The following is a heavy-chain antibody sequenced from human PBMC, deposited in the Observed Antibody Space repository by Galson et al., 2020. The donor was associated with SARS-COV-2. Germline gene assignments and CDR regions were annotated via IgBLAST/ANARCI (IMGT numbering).Heavy chain of an antibody. CDR2: IFPTGST. V-gene: IGHV4-31*01. CDR1: GGSITSGGSF. CDR3: ARGFYGSGLDS. J-gene: IGHJ4*02. Sequence: SETLSLTCTVSGGSITSGGSFWLWFRQHPGEGLEWIGYIFPTGSTYYNPSLTRPVTISLDPSQNQFSLKLTSVTAADTAVYFCARGFYGSGLDSWGQGSLVRVSS. D-gene: IGHD3-10*01.